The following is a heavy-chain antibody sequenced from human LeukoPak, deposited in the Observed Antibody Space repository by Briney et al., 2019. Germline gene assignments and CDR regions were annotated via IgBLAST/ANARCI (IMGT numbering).Heavy chain of an antibody. J-gene: IGHJ6*03. D-gene: IGHD6-13*01. CDR1: GYSISSGYY. CDR2: IYHSGST. CDR3: ARMLSYSSSWHPYYYYYYYMDV. V-gene: IGHV4-38-2*02. Sequence: SETLSLTCTVSGYSISSGYYWGWIRQPPGKGLEWIGSIYHSGSTYYNPSLKSRVTISVDASKNQFSLKLSSVTAADTAVYYCARMLSYSSSWHPYYYYYYYMDVWGKGTTVTISS.